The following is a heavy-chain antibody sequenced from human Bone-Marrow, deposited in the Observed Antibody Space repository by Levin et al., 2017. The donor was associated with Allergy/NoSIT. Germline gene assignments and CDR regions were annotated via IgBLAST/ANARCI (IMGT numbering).Heavy chain of an antibody. V-gene: IGHV4-4*02. CDR2: IYHSGST. CDR1: GGSISSSNW. CDR3: ARDLVGYCSSTSCQDY. Sequence: PSETLSLTCAVSGGSISSSNWWSWVRQPPGKGLEWIGEIYHSGSTNYNPSLKSRVTISVDKSKNQFSLKLSSVTAADTAVYYCARDLVGYCSSTSCQDYWGHGTLVTVSS. D-gene: IGHD2-2*01. J-gene: IGHJ4*01.